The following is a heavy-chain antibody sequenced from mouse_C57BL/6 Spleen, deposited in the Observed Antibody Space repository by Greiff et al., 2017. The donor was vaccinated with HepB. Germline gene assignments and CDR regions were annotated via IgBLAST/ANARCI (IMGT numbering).Heavy chain of an antibody. CDR3: TRGRDYLYAMDY. D-gene: IGHD2-4*01. J-gene: IGHJ4*01. CDR1: GYTFTDYE. CDR2: IDPETGGT. Sequence: QVQLQQSGAELVRPGASVTLSCKASGYTFTDYEMHWVKQTPVHGLEWIGAIDPETGGTAYNQKFKGKAILTADKSSSTAYMELRSLTSEDSAVYYCTRGRDYLYAMDYWGQGTSVTVSS. V-gene: IGHV1-15*01.